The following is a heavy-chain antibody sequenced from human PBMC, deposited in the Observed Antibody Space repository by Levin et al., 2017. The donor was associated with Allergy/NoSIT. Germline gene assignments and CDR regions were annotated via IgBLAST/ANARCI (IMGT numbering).Heavy chain of an antibody. J-gene: IGHJ3*02. Sequence: SETLSLTCTVSGGSISSYYWSWIRQPAGKGLEWIGRIYTSGSTNYNPSLKSRVTMSVDTSKNQFSLKLSSVTAADTAVYYCARDSLLGGSYSLSAFDIWGQGTMVTVSS. CDR2: IYTSGST. V-gene: IGHV4-4*07. CDR1: GGSISSYY. CDR3: ARDSLLGGSYSLSAFDI. D-gene: IGHD1-26*01.